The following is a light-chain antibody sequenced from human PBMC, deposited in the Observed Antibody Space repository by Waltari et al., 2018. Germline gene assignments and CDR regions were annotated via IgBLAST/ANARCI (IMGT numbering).Light chain of an antibody. Sequence: DIQMTQSPSSPSASGGDRVSITCRASQSISNWLAWYQQKPGKAPILLIYKASILKSGVPSRFSGGGSETQFTLTISSLQPDDFATYYCQQYNTYSSFGQGTKLEIK. CDR2: KAS. CDR1: QSISNW. V-gene: IGKV1-5*03. CDR3: QQYNTYSS. J-gene: IGKJ2*01.